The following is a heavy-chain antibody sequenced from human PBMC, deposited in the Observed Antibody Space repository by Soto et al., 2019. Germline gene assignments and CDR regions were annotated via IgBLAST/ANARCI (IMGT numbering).Heavy chain of an antibody. J-gene: IGHJ4*02. Sequence: ASVKVSCKASGGTFSSYAISWVRQAPGQGLEWMGGIIPIFGTANYAQKFQGRVTITADESTSTAYMELSSLRSEDTAVYYCARGGGDKAYSSSSSFDYWGQGTLVTVSS. CDR1: GGTFSSYA. CDR2: IIPIFGTA. CDR3: ARGGGDKAYSSSSSFDY. D-gene: IGHD6-6*01. V-gene: IGHV1-69*13.